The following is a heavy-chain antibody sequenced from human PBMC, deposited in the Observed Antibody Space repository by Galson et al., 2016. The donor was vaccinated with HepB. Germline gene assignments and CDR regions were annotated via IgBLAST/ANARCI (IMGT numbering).Heavy chain of an antibody. CDR3: ARGGSGWYDY. CDR2: INAANGNT. V-gene: IGHV1-3*01. D-gene: IGHD6-19*01. CDR1: GYIFSRYP. Sequence: SVKVSCKASGYIFSRYPMHWVRQAPGQSLEWMGWINAANGNTKYSQKFQGRVSMSWDTSASTAYMDLYSLPNEDTAVYYCARGGSGWYDYWGQGTLVAVS. J-gene: IGHJ4*02.